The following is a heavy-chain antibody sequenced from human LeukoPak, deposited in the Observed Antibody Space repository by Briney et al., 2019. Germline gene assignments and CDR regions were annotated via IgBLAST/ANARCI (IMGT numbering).Heavy chain of an antibody. CDR1: GFTFSSYW. CDR3: AKDRCSNGVGCYYYYMDV. D-gene: IGHD2-8*01. CDR2: IKQDGSEK. Sequence: PGGSLRLSCAGAGFTFSSYWMSWVRQAPGKGLEWVANIKQDGSEKYYVDSVKGRFSISRDSSKNILYLQMNSLRAEDTAVYYCAKDRCSNGVGCYYYYMDVWGKGTTVTISS. V-gene: IGHV3-7*01. J-gene: IGHJ6*03.